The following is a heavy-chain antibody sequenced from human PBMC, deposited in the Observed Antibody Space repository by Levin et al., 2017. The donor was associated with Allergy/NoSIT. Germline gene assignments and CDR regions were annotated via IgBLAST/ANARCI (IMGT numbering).Heavy chain of an antibody. Sequence: GGSLRLSCAASGFTFSTYGMHWVRQAPGKGLEWVAVMWADGRSEQYADSVKGRFTISRDNSENTLFLQVNSLRAEDTAVYYCARDGNPYQMDVWGKGTTVTVSS. CDR1: GFTFSTYG. D-gene: IGHD2-2*01. CDR2: MWADGRSE. V-gene: IGHV3-33*01. CDR3: ARDGNPYQMDV. J-gene: IGHJ6*04.